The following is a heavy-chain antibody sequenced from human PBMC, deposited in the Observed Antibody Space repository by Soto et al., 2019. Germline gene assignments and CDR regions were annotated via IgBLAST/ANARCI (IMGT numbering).Heavy chain of an antibody. D-gene: IGHD6-13*01. V-gene: IGHV1-18*01. CDR1: GYTFTSYG. Sequence: AAVKVSCKASGYTFTSYGISWVRRAPGQGLEWMAWINPYNGNTKYAEKFLGRVTVTTDTSTATAYMEVRSLTSDDTAVFYCARVGLGLAAPRVWPYWGQGTPVTVSS. CDR2: INPYNGNT. J-gene: IGHJ4*02. CDR3: ARVGLGLAAPRVWPY.